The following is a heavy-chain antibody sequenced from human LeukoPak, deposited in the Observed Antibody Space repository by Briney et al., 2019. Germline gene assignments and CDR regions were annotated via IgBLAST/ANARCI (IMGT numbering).Heavy chain of an antibody. CDR1: GGSISSGNYY. D-gene: IGHD7-27*01. CDR3: VRSAGVNYFDY. Sequence: SQTLSLTCTVFGGSISSGNYYWNWIRQHPGKGLEWIGYIYYSESTYSNPSLKSRVTISIDTSKNQFSLKLSSVTVADTAVYFCVRSAGVNYFDYWGQGTLVTVSS. CDR2: IYYSEST. V-gene: IGHV4-31*03. J-gene: IGHJ4*02.